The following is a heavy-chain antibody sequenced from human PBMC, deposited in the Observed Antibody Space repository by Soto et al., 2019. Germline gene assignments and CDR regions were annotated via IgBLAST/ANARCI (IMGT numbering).Heavy chain of an antibody. Sequence: GGSLRLYCAASGFTFISYDMSWVRQAPGKGLEWVSAISGSGNTIDYADSMKGRFTISRDNAKNSLYLQMNSLSDDDTAVFYCARGRYALDYWGQGTRVTVSS. J-gene: IGHJ4*02. CDR1: GFTFISYD. CDR3: ARGRYALDY. D-gene: IGHD3-16*01. V-gene: IGHV3-23*01. CDR2: ISGSGNTI.